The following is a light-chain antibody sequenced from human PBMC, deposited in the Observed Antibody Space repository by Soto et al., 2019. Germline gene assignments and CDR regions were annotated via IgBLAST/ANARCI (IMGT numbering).Light chain of an antibody. CDR2: GAS. V-gene: IGKV3-15*01. CDR1: QSVGGD. Sequence: ERVMTQSPATLPVSPGERATLSCRASQSVGGDLAWYQQKPGQAPRLLIYGASSSAPGIPDRVSGSGSGTEFTLTISSLQSEDSGVYYCQQYENWPQLTFGGGTKVEIK. CDR3: QQYENWPQLT. J-gene: IGKJ4*01.